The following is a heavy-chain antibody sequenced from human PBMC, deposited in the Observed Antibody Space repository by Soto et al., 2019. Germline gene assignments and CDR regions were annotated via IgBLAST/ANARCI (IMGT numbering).Heavy chain of an antibody. V-gene: IGHV1-46*01. CDR2: INPSGGST. D-gene: IGHD2-15*01. CDR3: ARDFVLVAATLDYYYYGMDV. Sequence: ASVKVSCKASGYTFTSYYMHWVRQAPGQGLEWMGIINPSGGSTSYAQKFRGRVTMTRDTSTSTVYMELSSLRSEDTAVYYCARDFVLVAATLDYYYYGMDVWGQGTTVTVSS. CDR1: GYTFTSYY. J-gene: IGHJ6*02.